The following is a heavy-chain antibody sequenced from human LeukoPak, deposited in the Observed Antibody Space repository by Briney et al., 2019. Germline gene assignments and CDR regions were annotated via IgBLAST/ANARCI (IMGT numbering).Heavy chain of an antibody. CDR2: IKQDGSEK. CDR1: GFTFSNYW. J-gene: IGHJ4*02. D-gene: IGHD3-9*01. CDR3: ARPPGVSYDILTGDPPRGH. Sequence: PGGSLRLSCAASGFTFSNYWMTWVRQAPGKGLEWVANIKQDGSEKYYVDSVKGRFAISRDNAKKSLYLQMNSLRAEDTAVYYCARPPGVSYDILTGDPPRGHWGQGTLVTVSS. V-gene: IGHV3-7*01.